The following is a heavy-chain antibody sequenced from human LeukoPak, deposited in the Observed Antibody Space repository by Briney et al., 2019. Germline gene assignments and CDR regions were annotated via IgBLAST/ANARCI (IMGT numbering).Heavy chain of an antibody. Sequence: PGGSLRLSCAASGFTFSSYAMTWVRQAPGKGLEWVSFITGSSNSTYCADSVKGRFTISRDNSKNTLYLQMNSPRAEDTAVYFCSKGKSSETYFDGIIDYWGQGTLVTVSS. CDR1: GFTFSSYA. D-gene: IGHD1-26*01. J-gene: IGHJ4*02. CDR2: ITGSSNST. V-gene: IGHV3-23*01. CDR3: SKGKSSETYFDGIIDY.